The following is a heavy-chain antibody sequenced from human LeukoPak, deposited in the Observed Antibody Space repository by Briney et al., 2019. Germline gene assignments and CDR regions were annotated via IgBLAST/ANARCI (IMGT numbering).Heavy chain of an antibody. V-gene: IGHV3-30*02. D-gene: IGHD3-10*01. CDR3: ANAGSGSSRPYYYYYMDV. Sequence: GGSLRLSCAASGFTFSSYGMHWVRQAPGKGLEWVTFIRYDGTNKYYADSVKGRFTISRDNSKSTLYLQMNSLRAEDTAVYYCANAGSGSSRPYYYYYMDVWGKGTTVTISS. CDR1: GFTFSSYG. CDR2: IRYDGTNK. J-gene: IGHJ6*03.